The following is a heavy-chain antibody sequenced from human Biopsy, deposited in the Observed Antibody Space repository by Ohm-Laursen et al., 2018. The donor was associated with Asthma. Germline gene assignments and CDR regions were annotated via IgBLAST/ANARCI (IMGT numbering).Heavy chain of an antibody. CDR2: INSVFGTT. J-gene: IGHJ4*02. D-gene: IGHD2-2*01. CDR1: GGTFNTYV. CDR3: ARKAGSCISRTCYSLDF. Sequence: ASSVKVSCKSLGGTFNTYVIGWVRQASGQGLEWMGGINSVFGTTTYPQKFQDRVTITADDSTSTVYMELSSLRSGDTAVYYCARKAGSCISRTCYSLDFWGQGTLVTVPS. V-gene: IGHV1-69*01.